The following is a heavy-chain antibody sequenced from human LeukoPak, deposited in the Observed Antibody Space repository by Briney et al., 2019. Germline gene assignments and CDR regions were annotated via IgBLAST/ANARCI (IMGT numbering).Heavy chain of an antibody. D-gene: IGHD3-10*01. J-gene: IGHJ6*02. CDR1: GFTFSNYG. CDR2: ISYEGSNE. V-gene: IGHV3-30*03. Sequence: GGSLRLSCTASGFTFSNYGMHWVRQAPGKGLDWVAVISYEGSNEKYADSVKGRFTISRDNSENTLYLQMNNLRAEDTAVYYCARDPPSMVRGLIYFYYGMDVWGQGTTVTVSS. CDR3: ARDPPSMVRGLIYFYYGMDV.